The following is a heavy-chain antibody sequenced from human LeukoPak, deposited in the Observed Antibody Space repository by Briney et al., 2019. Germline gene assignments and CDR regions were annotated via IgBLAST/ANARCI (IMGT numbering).Heavy chain of an antibody. V-gene: IGHV4-59*08. CDR1: GGSISSYY. CDR2: IYYSGST. CDR3: ARYLRGVGDY. D-gene: IGHD3-10*01. Sequence: SETLPLTCTVSGGSISSYYWSWIRQPPGKGLEWIGYIYYSGSTNYNPSLKSRVTISVDTSKNQFSLKLSSVTAADTAVYYCARYLRGVGDYWGQGTLVTVSS. J-gene: IGHJ4*02.